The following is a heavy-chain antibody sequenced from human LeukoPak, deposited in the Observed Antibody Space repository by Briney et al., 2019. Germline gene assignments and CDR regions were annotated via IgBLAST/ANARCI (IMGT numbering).Heavy chain of an antibody. CDR3: ARRHNYDSIVGVYYYGMDV. J-gene: IGHJ6*02. Sequence: EASVKVSCKASGYTFTSYGISWVRQATGQGLEWMGWMNPNSGNTGYAQKFQGRVTMTRNTSISTAYMELSSLRSEDTAVYYCARRHNYDSIVGVYYYGMDVWGQGTTVTVSS. D-gene: IGHD3-22*01. CDR2: MNPNSGNT. CDR1: GYTFTSYG. V-gene: IGHV1-8*02.